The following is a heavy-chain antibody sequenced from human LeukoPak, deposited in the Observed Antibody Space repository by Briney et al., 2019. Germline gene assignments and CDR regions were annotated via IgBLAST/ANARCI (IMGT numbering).Heavy chain of an antibody. CDR2: ISAYNGHT. V-gene: IGHV1-18*01. J-gene: IGHJ4*02. CDR3: ARVSANDSSGYALDY. Sequence: ASVKVSCKASGYTFTSYGISWVRQAPGQGLEWMGWISAYNGHTNYAQKLQGRVTMTTDTSTSTAYMELRSLRSDDTAVYYCARVSANDSSGYALDYWGQGTLVTVSS. CDR1: GYTFTSYG. D-gene: IGHD3-22*01.